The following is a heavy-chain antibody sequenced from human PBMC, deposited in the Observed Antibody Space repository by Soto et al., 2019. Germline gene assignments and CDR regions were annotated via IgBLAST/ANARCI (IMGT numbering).Heavy chain of an antibody. CDR3: AKRTLTAAGFDY. D-gene: IGHD6-13*01. Sequence: EVQLLESGGGLVQPGGSLRLSCAASGFTFSNYAMTWVRQAPGKGLEWVSVITGSGGGTYFVDSVKGRFTISRDNSKNTVYLHMNSLRAEDTAVYYCAKRTLTAAGFDYWGQGTLVTVSS. V-gene: IGHV3-23*01. J-gene: IGHJ4*02. CDR2: ITGSGGGT. CDR1: GFTFSNYA.